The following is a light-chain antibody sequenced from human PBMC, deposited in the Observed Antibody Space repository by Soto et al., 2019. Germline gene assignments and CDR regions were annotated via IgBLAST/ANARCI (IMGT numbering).Light chain of an antibody. V-gene: IGLV1-44*01. CDR1: RSNIGGNT. CDR2: SNH. J-gene: IGLJ2*01. Sequence: QSVLTQPPSASGTPGQRVTISCSGSRSNIGGNTVHWYQQLPGTAPKLLIYSNHQRPSGVPDRFSGSKSGTSASLAISGLQSDDEADYYCAAWDDSLNGVVFGGGTKLTVL. CDR3: AAWDDSLNGVV.